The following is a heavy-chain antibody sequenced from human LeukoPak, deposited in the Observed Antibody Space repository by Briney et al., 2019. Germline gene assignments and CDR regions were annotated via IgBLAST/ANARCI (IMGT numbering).Heavy chain of an antibody. Sequence: GGSLRLSCAASGFTFSSHAMSWVRRAPGKGLEWVSSLSGRGGTTYHADSVKGRFSISRDNSKNTLYLQLNSLRAEDTAVYYCAKGGSTSRVTTSRVVFGYYYYLDVWGKGTPVTVSS. J-gene: IGHJ6*03. CDR3: AKGGSTSRVTTSRVVFGYYYYLDV. CDR1: GFTFSSHA. V-gene: IGHV3-23*01. CDR2: LSGRGGTT. D-gene: IGHD4-17*01.